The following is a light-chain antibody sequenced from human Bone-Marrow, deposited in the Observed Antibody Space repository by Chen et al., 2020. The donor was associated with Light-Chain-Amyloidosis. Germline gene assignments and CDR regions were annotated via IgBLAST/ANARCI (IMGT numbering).Light chain of an antibody. J-gene: IGLJ2*01. CDR2: QDT. CDR1: KLGEKY. CDR3: QVWDSTTVV. Sequence: SYELTQPPSVSVSPGQTASITCSGDKLGEKYTCWYQQKPGQSPLLVVYQDTKRPSGIPERFSGSNSRNTATLTISGTQAMDEADYYCQVWDSTTVVFGGGTKVTVL. V-gene: IGLV3-1*01.